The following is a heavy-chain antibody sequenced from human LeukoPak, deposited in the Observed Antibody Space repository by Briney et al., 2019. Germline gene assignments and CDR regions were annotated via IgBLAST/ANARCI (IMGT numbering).Heavy chain of an antibody. CDR2: IYYSGST. D-gene: IGHD1-26*01. CDR1: GGSISSSSYY. Sequence: SETLSLTCTVSGGSISSSSYYWGWIRQPPGKGLEWIGSIYYSGSTYYNPSLKSRVTISVDTSKNQFSLKLSSVTAADTAVYYCARLRGATSGMDVWGQGTTVTVSS. CDR3: ARLRGATSGMDV. V-gene: IGHV4-39*07. J-gene: IGHJ6*02.